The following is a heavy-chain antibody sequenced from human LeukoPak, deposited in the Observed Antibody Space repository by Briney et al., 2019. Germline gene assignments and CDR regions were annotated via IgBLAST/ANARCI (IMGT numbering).Heavy chain of an antibody. Sequence: VASVKVSCKASGYTFTSYGISWVRQAPGQGLEWMGWINPNSGGTNYAQKFQGRVTMTRDTSISTAYMELSRLRSDDTAVYYCARGLLARSPSLIDYWGQGTLVTVSS. CDR3: ARGLLARSPSLIDY. CDR1: GYTFTSYG. V-gene: IGHV1-2*02. CDR2: INPNSGGT. J-gene: IGHJ4*02. D-gene: IGHD2-15*01.